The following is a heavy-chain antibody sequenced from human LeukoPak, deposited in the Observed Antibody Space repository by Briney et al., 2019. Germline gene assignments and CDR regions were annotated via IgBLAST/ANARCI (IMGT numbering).Heavy chain of an antibody. J-gene: IGHJ4*02. CDR1: GGSFSGYY. CDR2: INHSGST. V-gene: IGHV4-34*01. Sequence: SETLSLTCAGYGGSFSGYYWSWIRQPPGKGLEWIGEINHSGSTNYNQSLKSRVTISVDTSKNQFSLKLSSVTAADTAVYYCARAGILTGYSYYFDYWGQGTLVTVSS. D-gene: IGHD3-9*01. CDR3: ARAGILTGYSYYFDY.